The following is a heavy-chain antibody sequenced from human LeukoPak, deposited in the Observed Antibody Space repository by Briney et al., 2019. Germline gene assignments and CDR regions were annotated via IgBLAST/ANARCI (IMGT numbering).Heavy chain of an antibody. D-gene: IGHD2-21*02. CDR3: ARGDNEGDYNWFDP. CDR1: GGSISSYY. V-gene: IGHV4-59*08. J-gene: IGHJ5*02. CDR2: IYYSGST. Sequence: SETLSLTCTVSGGSISSYYWSWIRQPPGKGLEWIGYIYYSGSTNYNPSLKSRVTISVDTSKNQFSLKLSSVTAADTAVYYCARGDNEGDYNWFDPWGQGTLVTVSS.